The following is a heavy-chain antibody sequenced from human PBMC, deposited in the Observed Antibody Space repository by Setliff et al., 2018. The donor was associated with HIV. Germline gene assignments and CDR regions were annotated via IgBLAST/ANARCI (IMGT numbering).Heavy chain of an antibody. J-gene: IGHJ4*02. Sequence: SVKVSCKASGGIFNTYGMNWVRQAPGQGLEWMGGIIPIARAPNYAQKFQDRVTITADESTTTVYMEVRSLKSEDTALYYCARGPLYGYDRGYFDYWGQGTLVTLSS. CDR3: ARGPLYGYDRGYFDY. V-gene: IGHV1-69*13. CDR2: IIPIARAP. CDR1: GGIFNTYG. D-gene: IGHD5-12*01.